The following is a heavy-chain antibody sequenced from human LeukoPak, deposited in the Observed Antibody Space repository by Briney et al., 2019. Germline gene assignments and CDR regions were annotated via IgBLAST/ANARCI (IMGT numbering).Heavy chain of an antibody. D-gene: IGHD1-1*01. CDR3: ARRGTVTYSNWFDP. V-gene: IGHV4-34*01. CDR2: INHSGST. CDR1: GGSFSGYY. J-gene: IGHJ5*02. Sequence: SETLSLTCAVYGGSFSGYYWSWIRQPPGKGLEWIGEINHSGSTNYNPSLKSRVTISVDTSKNQFSLKLSSVTAADTAVYYCARRGTVTYSNWFDPWGQGTLVTVSS.